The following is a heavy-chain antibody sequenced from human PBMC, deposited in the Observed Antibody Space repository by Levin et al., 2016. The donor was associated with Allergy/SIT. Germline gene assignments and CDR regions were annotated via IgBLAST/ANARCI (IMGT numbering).Heavy chain of an antibody. CDR2: ISAYNGNT. CDR1: GYTFTSYG. D-gene: IGHD6-19*01. CDR3: ARGSEFTWLVRGYYFDY. Sequence: ASVKVSCKASGYTFTSYGISWVRQAPGQGLEWMGWISAYNGNTNYAQKLQGRVTMTTDTSTSTAYMELRSLRSDDTAVYYCARGSEFTWLVRGYYFDYWGQGTLVTVSS. V-gene: IGHV1-18*04. J-gene: IGHJ4*02.